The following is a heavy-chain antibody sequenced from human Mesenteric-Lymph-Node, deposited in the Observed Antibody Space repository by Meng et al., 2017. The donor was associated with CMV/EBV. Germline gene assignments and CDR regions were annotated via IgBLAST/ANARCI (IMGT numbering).Heavy chain of an antibody. D-gene: IGHD3-9*01. J-gene: IGHJ4*02. CDR2: IIPIFGTA. CDR1: GGTFSSYA. V-gene: IGHV1-69*05. Sequence: SVKVSCKASGGTFSSYAISWVRQAPGQGLEWMGGIIPIFGTANYAQKFQGRVTITTDDSTSTAYMELSSLRSEDTAVYYCARDGGLRYFDWFFDLWGQGTLVTVSS. CDR3: ARDGGLRYFDWFFDL.